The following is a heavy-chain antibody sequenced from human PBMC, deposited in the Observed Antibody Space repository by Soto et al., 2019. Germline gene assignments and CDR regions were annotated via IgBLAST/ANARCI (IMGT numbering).Heavy chain of an antibody. Sequence: QVQLVQSGAEVKKPGSSVKVSCKASGGTFSNYGISWVRQAPGQGLEWMGGIIPIFGTANYAQKFQGRVTITADADESTSTAYMELSSLRSEDTAVYYCARGVWLFGVELLGMDVWGQGTTVTVSS. J-gene: IGHJ6*02. CDR2: IIPIFGTA. D-gene: IGHD3-3*01. CDR1: GGTFSNYG. V-gene: IGHV1-69*12. CDR3: ARGVWLFGVELLGMDV.